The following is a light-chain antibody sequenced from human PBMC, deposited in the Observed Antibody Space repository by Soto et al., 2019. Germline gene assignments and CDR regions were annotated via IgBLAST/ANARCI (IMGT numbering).Light chain of an antibody. Sequence: QAVVTQERSFSVSPGGAVTLRGGLNSGSVYTTYYPSWYQQTPGQAPRTLIYNTNTRSSGVPDRFSGSILENKAALTITGAQADNESDYYCVLYMGSGIVIFGGGTKLTVL. CDR2: NTN. J-gene: IGLJ2*01. CDR3: VLYMGSGIVI. V-gene: IGLV8-61*01. CDR1: SGSVYTTYY.